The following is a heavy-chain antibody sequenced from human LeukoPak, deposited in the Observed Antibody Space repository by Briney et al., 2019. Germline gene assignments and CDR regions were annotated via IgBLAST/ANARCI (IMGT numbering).Heavy chain of an antibody. J-gene: IGHJ6*03. CDR3: ARVDGDFWSHYYMDV. CDR1: GGSISSGDYY. D-gene: IGHD3-3*01. Sequence: PSETLSLTRTVSGGSISSGDYYWSWIRQPPGKGLEWIGYIYYSGSTYCNPSLKSRVTISVDTSKNQFSLKLSSVTAADTAVYYCARVDGDFWSHYYMDVWGKGTTVTVSS. CDR2: IYYSGST. V-gene: IGHV4-30-4*08.